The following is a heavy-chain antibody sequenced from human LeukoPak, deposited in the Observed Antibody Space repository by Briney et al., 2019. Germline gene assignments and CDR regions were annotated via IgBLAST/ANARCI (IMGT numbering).Heavy chain of an antibody. J-gene: IGHJ6*02. CDR2: ISYDGSNK. CDR1: GFTFSNYA. CDR3: ARDKGRERWLQLKRSYAMDV. D-gene: IGHD5-24*01. Sequence: PGRSLRLSCAASGFTFSNYAMHWVRQAPGKGLEWVAVISYDGSNKYYADSVKGRFTISRDNSKNTLYLQMNSLRAEDTAVYYCARDKGRERWLQLKRSYAMDVWGQGTTVTVSS. V-gene: IGHV3-30-3*01.